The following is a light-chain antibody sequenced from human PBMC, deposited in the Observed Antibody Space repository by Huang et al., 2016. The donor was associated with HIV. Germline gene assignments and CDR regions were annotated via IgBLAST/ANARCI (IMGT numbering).Light chain of an antibody. V-gene: IGKV4-1*01. Sequence: DILLTQSPDSLAVSLGARATLTCRSSRALLFASNSKNFLAWYQQKPGQAPKLLMYMASVRESGVPERLTGSGSGTEFTLTIASLQAEDVAVSYCQQFYNMPYTFGRGTRLEI. J-gene: IGKJ2*01. CDR2: MAS. CDR3: QQFYNMPYT. CDR1: RALLFASNSKNF.